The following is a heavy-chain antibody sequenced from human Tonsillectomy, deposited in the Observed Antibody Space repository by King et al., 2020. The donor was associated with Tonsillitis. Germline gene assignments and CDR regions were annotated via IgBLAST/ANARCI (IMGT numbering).Heavy chain of an antibody. CDR2: IYASGSA. D-gene: IGHD6-19*01. V-gene: IGHV4-4*07. CDR3: ARCPMQYSFDY. Sequence: VQLQESGPGLVKPSETLSLTCSVSGDSVTSYYWNWIRQPAGKSLEWIGRIYASGSANYNPSLPSRVSMSIDTSKNQFSLRLSSVTAAGTAVYYCARCPMQYSFDYWGQGALVTVSS. J-gene: IGHJ4*02. CDR1: GDSVTSYY.